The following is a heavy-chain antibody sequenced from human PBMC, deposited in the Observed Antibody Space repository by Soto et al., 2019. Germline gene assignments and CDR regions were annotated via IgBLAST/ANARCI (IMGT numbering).Heavy chain of an antibody. CDR3: ASLRDGYNSQRLHFDY. V-gene: IGHV4-30-4*02. Sequence: SETLSLTCTVSGGSISSGDYYWSWIRQPPGKGLEWIGYIYYSGSTYYNPSLKSRVTISVDTSKNQFSLKLSSVTAADTAVYYCASLRDGYNSQRLHFDYWGQGTLVTVSS. D-gene: IGHD5-12*01. CDR2: IYYSGST. J-gene: IGHJ4*02. CDR1: GGSISSGDYY.